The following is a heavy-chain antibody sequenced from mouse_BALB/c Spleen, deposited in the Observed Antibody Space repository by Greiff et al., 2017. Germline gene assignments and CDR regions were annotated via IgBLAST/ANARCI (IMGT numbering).Heavy chain of an antibody. V-gene: IGHV5-6*01. D-gene: IGHD2-4*01. J-gene: IGHJ2*01. CDR1: GFTFSSYG. CDR3: ARHGGLRRRGLAY. CDR2: ISSGGSYT. Sequence: EVKVVESGGDLVKPGGSLKLSCAASGFTFSSYGMSWVRQTPDKRLEWVATISSGGSYTYYPDSVKGRFTISRDNAKNTLYLQMSSLKSEDTAMYYCARHGGLRRRGLAYWGQGTTLTVSS.